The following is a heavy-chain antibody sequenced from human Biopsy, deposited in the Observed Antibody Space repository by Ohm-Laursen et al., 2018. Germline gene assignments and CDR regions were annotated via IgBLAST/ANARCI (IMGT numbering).Heavy chain of an antibody. Sequence: SSLRLSCAASGFTFNSYGMHWVRQAPGKGLEWVAVISDDGRNKYYIDSVKGRFSISRDNSKNTVYLQMNSLRAADTAVYYCARDRYYGSESYYSHYNMDVWGQGTTVSVSS. J-gene: IGHJ6*02. V-gene: IGHV3-30*03. D-gene: IGHD3-10*01. CDR3: ARDRYYGSESYYSHYNMDV. CDR2: ISDDGRNK. CDR1: GFTFNSYG.